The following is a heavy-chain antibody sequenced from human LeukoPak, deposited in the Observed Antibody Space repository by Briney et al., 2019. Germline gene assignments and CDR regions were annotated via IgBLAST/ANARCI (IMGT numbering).Heavy chain of an antibody. CDR1: GCSISSGDYY. D-gene: IGHD2-2*01. V-gene: IGHV4-30-4*01. CDR2: IYYSGST. CDR3: ASFCSSTSCYGGY. J-gene: IGHJ4*02. Sequence: PSQTLSLTCTVSGCSISSGDYYWSWIPQPPGKGLEWIGYIYYSGSTYYNPSLKSRVTISVDTSKNQFSLKLSSVTAADTAVYYCASFCSSTSCYGGYWGQGTLVTVSS.